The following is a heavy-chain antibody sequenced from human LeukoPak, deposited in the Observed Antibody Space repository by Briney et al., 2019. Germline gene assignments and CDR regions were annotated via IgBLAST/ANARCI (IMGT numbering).Heavy chain of an antibody. Sequence: GASVKVSCKASGYTFTYHGFSWVRQAPGQGLEWMGWISSYNGNTNYLEKFQGRLTMTTDTSTSTTYMELRSLTSDDTAVYYCARDGASAGTGGAYWGQGSLVTVSS. CDR1: GYTFTYHG. CDR2: ISSYNGNT. CDR3: ARDGASAGTGGAY. J-gene: IGHJ4*02. V-gene: IGHV1-18*01. D-gene: IGHD6-13*01.